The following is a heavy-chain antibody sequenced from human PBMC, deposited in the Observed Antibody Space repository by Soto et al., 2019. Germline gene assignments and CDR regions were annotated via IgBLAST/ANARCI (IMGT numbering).Heavy chain of an antibody. J-gene: IGHJ6*02. CDR2: IYHGDSDT. D-gene: IGHD3-3*01. CDR1: GYSFNSYW. Sequence: PGESLKISCKGSGYSFNSYWIGWVRQMPGKGLEWMGIIYHGDSDTRYSPSFQGQVTISADKSISTAYLQWSSLKASDTDMYSCSRLSRNHDFWSAFDNKYGMDVWGQGTTVTVSS. V-gene: IGHV5-51*01. CDR3: SRLSRNHDFWSAFDNKYGMDV.